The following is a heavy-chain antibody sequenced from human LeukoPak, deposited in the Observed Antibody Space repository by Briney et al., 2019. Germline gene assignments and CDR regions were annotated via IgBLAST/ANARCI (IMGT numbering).Heavy chain of an antibody. V-gene: IGHV4-4*07. CDR1: GGSISSYY. CDR3: AREDYGGNSGFYYGMDV. J-gene: IGHJ6*02. CDR2: IYTSGST. Sequence: SETLSLTCTVSGGSISSYYWSWIRQPAGKGLEWIGRIYTSGSTNYNPSLKSRVTMSVDTSKNQFSLKLSSVTAADTAVYYCAREDYGGNSGFYYGMDVWGQGTTVTVSS. D-gene: IGHD4-23*01.